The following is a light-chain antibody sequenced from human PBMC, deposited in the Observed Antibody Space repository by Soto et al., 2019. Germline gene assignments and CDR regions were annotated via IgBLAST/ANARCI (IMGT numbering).Light chain of an antibody. V-gene: IGKV3-15*01. CDR1: QSVGDN. J-gene: IGKJ5*01. CDR2: GAS. CDR3: QQYNDWPIT. Sequence: EVVMTQSPATLSVSPGERVILSCRSSQSVGDNLAWLQQKPGQGPRLLIYGASTRATGIPARLSGSGSETEFTLTISSLRSEDSAVYLCQQYNDWPITFGQGIRLEI.